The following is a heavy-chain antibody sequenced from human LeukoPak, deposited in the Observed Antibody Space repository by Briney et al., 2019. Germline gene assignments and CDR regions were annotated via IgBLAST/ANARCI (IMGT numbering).Heavy chain of an antibody. J-gene: IGHJ6*02. CDR2: ISGSGGST. Sequence: PGGSLRLSCAASGFTFSSYAMSWVRQAPGKGLEWVSAISGSGGSTYYADSVKGRFTISRDNSKNTLYLQMNSLRPEDTAVYHCAKVMSTTVSYWYGMDAWGQGTTVTVSS. CDR3: AKVMSTTVSYWYGMDA. V-gene: IGHV3-23*01. D-gene: IGHD5/OR15-5a*01. CDR1: GFTFSSYA.